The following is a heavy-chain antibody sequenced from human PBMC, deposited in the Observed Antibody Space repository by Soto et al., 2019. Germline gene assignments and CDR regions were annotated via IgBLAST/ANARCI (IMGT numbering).Heavy chain of an antibody. Sequence: QVQLVQSGAEVKKPGASVKVSCKASGYTFTSYGISWVRQAPGQGLEWMGWISAYNGNTNYAQKHQGRVTMPTDTAKSTAYMELRSLRSDDTAVYYCARSPMVSYPRYGMDVWGQGTTVTVSS. CDR3: ARSPMVSYPRYGMDV. D-gene: IGHD2-8*01. J-gene: IGHJ6*02. CDR1: GYTFTSYG. CDR2: ISAYNGNT. V-gene: IGHV1-18*01.